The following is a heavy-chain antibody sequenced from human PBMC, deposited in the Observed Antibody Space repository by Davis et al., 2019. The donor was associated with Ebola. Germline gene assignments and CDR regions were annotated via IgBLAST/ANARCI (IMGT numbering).Heavy chain of an antibody. CDR1: GGSSSGYY. D-gene: IGHD4-11*01. CDR3: ARAATVGAWFDP. CDR2: INHSGST. V-gene: IGHV4-34*01. J-gene: IGHJ5*02. Sequence: MPGGSLRLSCAVYGGSSSGYYWSWIRQPPGKGLEWIGDINHSGSTNYNPSLKSRVTISVDTSKNQFSLKLRSVTAADTAVYYCARAATVGAWFDPWGQGTLVTVSS.